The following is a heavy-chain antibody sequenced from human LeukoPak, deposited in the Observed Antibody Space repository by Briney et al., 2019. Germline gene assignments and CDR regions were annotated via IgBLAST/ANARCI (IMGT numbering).Heavy chain of an antibody. V-gene: IGHV3-30*18. Sequence: XRSLRLSCAASGFTFSSYGIHWVRQAPGKGLEGVALISYDGSNKYYADSVKGRFTISRDNSKNTLYLQVDSLRAEDTAVYYCANENYYGSGSYPDYWGQGTLVTVSS. CDR1: GFTFSSYG. CDR2: ISYDGSNK. D-gene: IGHD3-10*01. J-gene: IGHJ4*02. CDR3: ANENYYGSGSYPDY.